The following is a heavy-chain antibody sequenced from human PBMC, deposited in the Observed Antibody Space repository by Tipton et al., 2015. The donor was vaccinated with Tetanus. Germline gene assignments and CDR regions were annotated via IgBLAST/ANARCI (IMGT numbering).Heavy chain of an antibody. V-gene: IGHV4-61*08. D-gene: IGHD3-3*01. Sequence: TLSLTCTVSGGSISSDAHYWSWIRQAPGKGLEYIGYILYGASTHYNPSLKSRVTVSADPSQNQFSLKLSSVTAADTAVYYCARIHDFLSGHFDFWGQGTLVTVSS. J-gene: IGHJ4*02. CDR3: ARIHDFLSGHFDF. CDR2: ILYGAST. CDR1: GGSISSDAHY.